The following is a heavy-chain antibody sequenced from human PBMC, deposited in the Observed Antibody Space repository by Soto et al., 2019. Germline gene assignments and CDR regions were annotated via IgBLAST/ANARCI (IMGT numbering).Heavy chain of an antibody. V-gene: IGHV4-4*02. Sequence: QVQLQESGPGLVKPSGTLSLTCAVSGDSISSSNWWNWVRQPPGKGLEWIGEIYHSWSTNYNPSLKSPVTISVDKSKNQFSLNLNSVTAADTAVYYCARHSGSYFRDFWGQGILVTVSS. D-gene: IGHD1-26*01. J-gene: IGHJ4*02. CDR2: IYHSWST. CDR1: GDSISSSNW. CDR3: ARHSGSYFRDF.